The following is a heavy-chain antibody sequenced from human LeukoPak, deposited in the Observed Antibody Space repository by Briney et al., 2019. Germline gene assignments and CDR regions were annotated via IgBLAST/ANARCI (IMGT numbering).Heavy chain of an antibody. CDR1: GYTFTGYY. CDR2: INPNSGGT. V-gene: IGHV1-2*02. CDR3: ARDYDCSGGSCYSTAFDY. J-gene: IGHJ4*02. D-gene: IGHD2-15*01. Sequence: ASVKDSCKASGYTFTGYYMHWVRQAPGQGLEWMGWINPNSGGTNYAQKFQGRVTMTRDTSISTAYMELSRLRSDDTAVYYCARDYDCSGGSCYSTAFDYWGQGTLVTVSS.